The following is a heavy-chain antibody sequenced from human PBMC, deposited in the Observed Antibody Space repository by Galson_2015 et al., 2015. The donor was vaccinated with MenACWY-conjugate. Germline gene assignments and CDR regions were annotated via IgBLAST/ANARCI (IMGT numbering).Heavy chain of an antibody. V-gene: IGHV3-74*01. CDR3: ARFIVARGPGSPPRDWFDS. Sequence: SLRLSCAASGFTFSSYWMHWVRQAPGKGLVWVSRINSDGSSTSYADSVKGRFTISRDNAKNTLYLQMNSLRAEDTAVYYCARFIVARGPGSPPRDWFDSWGQGTLVTVSS. CDR1: GFTFSSYW. D-gene: IGHD3-10*01. CDR2: INSDGSST. J-gene: IGHJ5*01.